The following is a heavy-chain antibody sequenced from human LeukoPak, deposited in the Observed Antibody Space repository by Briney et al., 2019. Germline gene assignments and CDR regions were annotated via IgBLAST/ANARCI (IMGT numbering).Heavy chain of an antibody. Sequence: PGGSLRLSCAASGFTFSSYAMSWVRQAPGKGLEWVSAISGSGGSTYYADSVKGRFTISRDNSKNTLYLQMNSLRAEDTAVYYCARASWGTFGIPGTSKSLDYCGQGTLVTVSS. V-gene: IGHV3-23*01. D-gene: IGHD3-10*01. J-gene: IGHJ4*02. CDR3: ARASWGTFGIPGTSKSLDY. CDR1: GFTFSSYA. CDR2: ISGSGGST.